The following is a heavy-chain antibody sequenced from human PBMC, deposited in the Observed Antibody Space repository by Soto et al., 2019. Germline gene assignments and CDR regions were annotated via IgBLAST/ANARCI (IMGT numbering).Heavy chain of an antibody. D-gene: IGHD3-22*01. V-gene: IGHV1-69*01. CDR1: GGAFRSYV. CDR3: ASSGYLYAMDV. Sequence: QVQLVRSGAEVKKSGSSVKVSCKASGGAFRSYVVNWVRQVPGQGLEWMGGIIPIFGTPKYAQKFQGRVTITADESASTVDMELSSLRSDYTAVYYCASSGYLYAMDVWGQGTTVTVSS. CDR2: IIPIFGTP. J-gene: IGHJ6*02.